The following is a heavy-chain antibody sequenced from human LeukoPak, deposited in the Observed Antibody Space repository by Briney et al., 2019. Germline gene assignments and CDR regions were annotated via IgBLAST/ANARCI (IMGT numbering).Heavy chain of an antibody. CDR2: FDPEDGET. V-gene: IGHV1-24*01. J-gene: IGHJ6*02. Sequence: ASVKVSCEFSGYTLTELSMHWVRQAPGKGLEWMGGFDPEDGETIYAQKFQGRVTMTEDTSSDTAYMELSSLRSEDTAVYYCATDSAMKNYYYYGMDVWGQGTTVTVSS. CDR1: GYTLTELS. CDR3: ATDSAMKNYYYYGMDV.